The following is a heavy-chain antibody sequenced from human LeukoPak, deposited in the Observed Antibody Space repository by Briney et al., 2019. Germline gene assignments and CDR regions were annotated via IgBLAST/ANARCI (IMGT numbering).Heavy chain of an antibody. CDR3: ARDRGVTIFGVVIMEYWYFDL. V-gene: IGHV4-61*02. CDR2: IYTSGST. D-gene: IGHD3-3*01. J-gene: IGHJ2*01. CDR1: GGSISSGSYY. Sequence: SETLSLTCTVSGGSISSGSYYWSWIRQPAGKGLERIGRIYTSGSTNYNPSLKSRVTISVDTSKNQLSLKLSSVTAADTAVYYCARDRGVTIFGVVIMEYWYFDLWGRGTLVTVSS.